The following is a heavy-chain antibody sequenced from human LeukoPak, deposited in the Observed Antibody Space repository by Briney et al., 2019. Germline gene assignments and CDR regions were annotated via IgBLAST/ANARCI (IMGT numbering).Heavy chain of an antibody. CDR2: ISYDGSNK. J-gene: IGHJ4*02. CDR3: ASGFGELPWYFDY. CDR1: GFTFSSYG. Sequence: GGSLRLSCAASGFTFSSYGMHWVRQAPGKGLEWVAVISYDGSNKYYADSVKGRFTISRDNSKNTLYLQMNSLRAEDTAVYYCASGFGELPWYFDYWGQGTLVTVSS. D-gene: IGHD3-10*01. V-gene: IGHV3-30*03.